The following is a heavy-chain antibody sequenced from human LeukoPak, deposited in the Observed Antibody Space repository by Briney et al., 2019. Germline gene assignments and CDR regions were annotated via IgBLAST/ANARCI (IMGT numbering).Heavy chain of an antibody. CDR3: ARWGDILTGYSPYYYYYMDV. CDR2: ISSSISYI. CDR1: GFTFSSYS. D-gene: IGHD3-9*01. V-gene: IGHV3-21*01. Sequence: GGSLRLSCAASGFTFSSYSMNWVRQAPGKGLEWVSSISSSISYIYYADSVKGRFTISRDNAKNSLYLQMNSLRAEDTAVYYCARWGDILTGYSPYYYYYMDVWGKGTTVTVSS. J-gene: IGHJ6*03.